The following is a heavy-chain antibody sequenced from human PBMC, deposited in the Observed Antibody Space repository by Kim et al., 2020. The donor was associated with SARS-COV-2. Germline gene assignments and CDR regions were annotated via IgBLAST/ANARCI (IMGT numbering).Heavy chain of an antibody. Sequence: DSVKGRFTIARDNSKNTLSLQMNSLRAEDTAVYYCARDGVATTPFFGNFDYWGQGTLATVSS. D-gene: IGHD2-15*01. CDR3: ARDGVATTPFFGNFDY. V-gene: IGHV3-30*07. J-gene: IGHJ4*02.